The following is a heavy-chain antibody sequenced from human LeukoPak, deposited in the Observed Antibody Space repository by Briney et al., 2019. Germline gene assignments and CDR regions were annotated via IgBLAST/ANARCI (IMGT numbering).Heavy chain of an antibody. CDR2: IDPGDSDT. V-gene: IGHV5-51*01. J-gene: IGHJ6*03. CDR1: GYSFTSYW. Sequence: GESLKISCKGSGYSFTSYWIGWVRQMPGKGLEWMGIIDPGDSDTRYSPSFQGQVTISADKSISTAYLQWSSLKASDTAMYYCARHGEYCGSFRAPQDYYYYMDVWGKGTTVTVSS. CDR3: ARHGEYCGSFRAPQDYYYYMDV. D-gene: IGHD1-26*01.